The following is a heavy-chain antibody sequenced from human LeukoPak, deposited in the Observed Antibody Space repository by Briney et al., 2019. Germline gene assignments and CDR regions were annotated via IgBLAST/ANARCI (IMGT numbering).Heavy chain of an antibody. CDR3: ARAYYDFWSGYFIFDY. Sequence: GGSLRLSCAASGLTFSSSAMSWVRQAPGKGLQWVSAISGSGGSTHYADSVRGRFTISRDNSKNTLYLQMNSLRAEDTAIYYCARAYYDFWSGYFIFDYWGQGTLVTVSS. D-gene: IGHD3-3*01. V-gene: IGHV3-23*01. CDR1: GLTFSSSA. J-gene: IGHJ4*02. CDR2: ISGSGGST.